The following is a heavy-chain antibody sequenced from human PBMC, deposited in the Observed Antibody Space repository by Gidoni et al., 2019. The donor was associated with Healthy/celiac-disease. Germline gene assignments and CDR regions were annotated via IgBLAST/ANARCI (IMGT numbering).Heavy chain of an antibody. D-gene: IGHD3-3*01. CDR3: ARRPVGTIFGVVREYYFDY. Sequence: QVTLKESGPVLVKPTETLTLTCTVPGFSLSNARLGVSWIRQPPGKALEWLAHIFSNDEKSYSTSLKSRLTISKDTSKSQVVLTMTNMDPVDTATYYCARRPVGTIFGVVREYYFDYWGQGTLVTVSS. CDR1: GFSLSNARLG. V-gene: IGHV2-26*01. J-gene: IGHJ4*02. CDR2: IFSNDEK.